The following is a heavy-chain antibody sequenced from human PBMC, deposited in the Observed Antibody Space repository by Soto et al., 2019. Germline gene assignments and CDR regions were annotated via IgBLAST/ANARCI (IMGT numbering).Heavy chain of an antibody. Sequence: GGSLRLSCAASGFTFSSYWMSWVRQAPGKGLEWVANIKQDGSEKYYVDSVKGRFTISRDNAKNSLYLQMNSLRAEDTAVYYCARDKGSHCSGGSCYSEGWFDPWGQGTLVTVSS. D-gene: IGHD2-15*01. V-gene: IGHV3-7*01. CDR2: IKQDGSEK. CDR1: GFTFSSYW. CDR3: ARDKGSHCSGGSCYSEGWFDP. J-gene: IGHJ5*02.